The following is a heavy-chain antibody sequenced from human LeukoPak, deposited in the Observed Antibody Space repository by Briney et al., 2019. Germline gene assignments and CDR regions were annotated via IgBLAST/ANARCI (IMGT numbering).Heavy chain of an antibody. CDR3: AKEDRLGYNYAYGLDV. Sequence: GGSLRLSCGASGLTVSSYAMSWVRQAPGKGLVWVSRIDSDGSSTNYADSVKGRFTISRDNAKNTLYLQMNSLRAEDTALYYCAKEDRLGYNYAYGLDVWGQGTTVSVSS. J-gene: IGHJ6*02. V-gene: IGHV3-74*01. CDR1: GLTVSSYA. D-gene: IGHD5-18*01. CDR2: IDSDGSST.